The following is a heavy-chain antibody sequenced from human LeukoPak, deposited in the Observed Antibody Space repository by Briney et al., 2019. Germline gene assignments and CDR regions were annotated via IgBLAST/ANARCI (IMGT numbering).Heavy chain of an antibody. CDR3: ARGQIVGATFNAFDI. D-gene: IGHD1-26*01. Sequence: GGSLRLSCAASGFTFSSYGMHWVRQAPGKGLEWVAFIRYDGSNKYYADSVKGRFTISRDNSKNTLYLQMNSLRAEDTAVYYCARGQIVGATFNAFDIWGQGTMVTVSS. V-gene: IGHV3-30*02. CDR1: GFTFSSYG. CDR2: IRYDGSNK. J-gene: IGHJ3*02.